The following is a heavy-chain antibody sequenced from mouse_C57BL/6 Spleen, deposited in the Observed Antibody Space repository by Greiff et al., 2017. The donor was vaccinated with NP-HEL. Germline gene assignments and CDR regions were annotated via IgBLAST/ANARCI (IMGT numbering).Heavy chain of an antibody. D-gene: IGHD4-1*01. CDR1: GFTFSDYG. J-gene: IGHJ3*01. V-gene: IGHV5-17*01. CDR2: ISSGSSTI. Sequence: EVKLVESGGGLVKPGGSLKLSCAASGFTFSDYGMHWVRQAPEKGLEWVVYISSGSSTIYYADTVKGRFTISRDNAKNTLFLQMTSLRSEDTAMYYCARAGLGPWFAYWGQGTLVTVSA. CDR3: ARAGLGPWFAY.